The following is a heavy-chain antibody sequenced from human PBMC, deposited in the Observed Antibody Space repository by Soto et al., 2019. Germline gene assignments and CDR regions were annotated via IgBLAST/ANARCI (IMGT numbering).Heavy chain of an antibody. CDR3: ARQGMAARKYYSTYLDV. CDR2: ISSDATNK. Sequence: QVQLVESGGGVVQPGRSLRLSCAASGFTFRDYAMHWVRQAPGKGLEWVTLISSDATNKYLADSVKGRFTISRDNSKNTLYLQMNSLRVEDTCLYYCARQGMAARKYYSTYLDVWGQGTTVIV. V-gene: IGHV3-30-3*01. J-gene: IGHJ6*02. D-gene: IGHD6-6*01. CDR1: GFTFRDYA.